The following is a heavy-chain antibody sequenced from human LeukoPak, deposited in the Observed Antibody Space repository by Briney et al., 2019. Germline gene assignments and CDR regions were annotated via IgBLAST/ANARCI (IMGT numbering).Heavy chain of an antibody. J-gene: IGHJ4*02. V-gene: IGHV4-59*08. Sequence: SETLSLTCTVTGGSMSSYYWSWIRQPPGKGLEWIGYIYYSGSTKCNPSLKSRVTISVDTSKNQFSLKLSSVTAADTAVYCARGARAGYNLEPFDYWGQGTLVTVSS. CDR3: ARGARAGYNLEPFDY. CDR2: IYYSGST. CDR1: GGSMSSYY. D-gene: IGHD5-24*01.